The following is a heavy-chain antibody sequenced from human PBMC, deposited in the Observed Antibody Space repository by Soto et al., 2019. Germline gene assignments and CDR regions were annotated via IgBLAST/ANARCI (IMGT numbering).Heavy chain of an antibody. CDR2: INPSGGST. CDR1: GYTFTSYY. J-gene: IGHJ4*02. Sequence: QVQLVQSGAEVKKPGASVKVSCKASGYTFTSYYMHWVRQAPGQGLEWMGIINPSGGSTSYAQKFRGRVTMTRDTSTSTVYMELSSLRSEETAVYYCARDGRSTVTYYDSSGYYSGWGQGTLVTVSS. V-gene: IGHV1-46*01. D-gene: IGHD3-22*01. CDR3: ARDGRSTVTYYDSSGYYSG.